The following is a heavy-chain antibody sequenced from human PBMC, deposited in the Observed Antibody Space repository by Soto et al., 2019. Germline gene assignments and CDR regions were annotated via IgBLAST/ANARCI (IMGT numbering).Heavy chain of an antibody. D-gene: IGHD2-15*01. CDR1: GFTFSSYG. J-gene: IGHJ1*01. Sequence: QVQLVESGGGVVQPGRSLRLSCAASGFTFSSYGMHWVRQAPGKGLEWVAVIWYDGSNKYYADSVKGRFTISRDNSKNTLYLQMNSLRAEDTAVYYCARDVVDCRGGSCYMGSEYFQHWGQGTLVTVSS. CDR3: ARDVVDCRGGSCYMGSEYFQH. CDR2: IWYDGSNK. V-gene: IGHV3-33*01.